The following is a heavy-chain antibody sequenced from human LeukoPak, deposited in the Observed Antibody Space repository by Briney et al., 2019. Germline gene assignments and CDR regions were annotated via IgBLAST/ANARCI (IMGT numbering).Heavy chain of an antibody. CDR1: GFTFSSYD. V-gene: IGHV3-13*01. Sequence: GGSLRLSCAASGFTFSSYDMHWVRQATGKGLEWVSATGTAGDTYYPGSVKGRFTISRENAKNSLYLQMNSLRAGDTAVYYCARVVSDSSGYPYFDYWGQGTLVTVSS. CDR3: ARVVSDSSGYPYFDY. CDR2: TGTAGDT. J-gene: IGHJ4*02. D-gene: IGHD3-22*01.